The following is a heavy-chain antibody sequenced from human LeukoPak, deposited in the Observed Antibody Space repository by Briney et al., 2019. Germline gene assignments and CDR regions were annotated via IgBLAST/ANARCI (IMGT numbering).Heavy chain of an antibody. Sequence: ASVKVSCKASGYIFNDYGISWVRQAPGQGLEWMGMIRVYNGNTNYAQKFQDRVTMTTDISTGTAYMELSSLRSDDAAVYYCARDLGTFGGVIVSGYWGQGTLVTVSS. J-gene: IGHJ4*02. CDR1: GYIFNDYG. D-gene: IGHD3-16*02. CDR3: ARDLGTFGGVIVSGY. V-gene: IGHV1-18*01. CDR2: IRVYNGNT.